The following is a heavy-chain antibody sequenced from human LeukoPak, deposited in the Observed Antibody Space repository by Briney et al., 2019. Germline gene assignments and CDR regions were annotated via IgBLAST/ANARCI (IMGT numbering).Heavy chain of an antibody. CDR1: GFTFSSYA. V-gene: IGHV3-23*01. CDR3: AKDLAVLMVYATSFDY. D-gene: IGHD2-8*01. J-gene: IGHJ4*02. CDR2: ISGSGGST. Sequence: PGGSLRLSCAASGFTFSSYAMSWVRQAPGKGLEWVSAISGSGGSTYYADSVKGRFTISRDNSKNTLYLQMNSLRAEDTAVYYCAKDLAVLMVYATSFDYWGQGTLVTVSS.